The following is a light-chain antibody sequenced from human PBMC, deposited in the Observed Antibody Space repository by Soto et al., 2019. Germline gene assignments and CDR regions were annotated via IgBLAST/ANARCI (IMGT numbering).Light chain of an antibody. V-gene: IGLV1-47*01. Sequence: QSVLTQAPSASGAPGQRVTISCSGASSNIGSNYVYWYQQFPGTAPKLLILRNNQRPSGVPDRFSGSKSGTSASLAISGLRSEDEADYHCAAWDDSLMSVVSGGGTKLTVL. CDR3: AAWDDSLMSVV. CDR2: RNN. J-gene: IGLJ2*01. CDR1: SSNIGSNY.